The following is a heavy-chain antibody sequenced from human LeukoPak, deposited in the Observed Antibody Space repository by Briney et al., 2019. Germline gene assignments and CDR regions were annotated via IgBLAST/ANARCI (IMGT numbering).Heavy chain of an antibody. CDR2: SNPNSGGT. Sequence: GASVKVSCKASGGTFSSYAISWVRQAPGQGLEWMGWSNPNSGGTNYAQKFQGRVTMTRDTSISTAYMELSRLRSDNTAVYYCARGVAGWVVPAAIGAFDIWGQGTMVTVSS. CDR3: ARGVAGWVVPAAIGAFDI. V-gene: IGHV1-2*02. J-gene: IGHJ3*02. D-gene: IGHD2-2*02. CDR1: GGTFSSYA.